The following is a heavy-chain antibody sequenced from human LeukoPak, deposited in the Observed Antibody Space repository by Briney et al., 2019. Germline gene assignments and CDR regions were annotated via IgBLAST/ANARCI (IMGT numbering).Heavy chain of an antibody. J-gene: IGHJ4*02. CDR1: GGTFSTYA. Sequence: ASVKVSCKASGGTFSTYAIGWVRQAPGQGLEWMGWISTYNDNTKYAQKLQGKVTMTTDTSTTTAYMELRSLRSDDTAVYYCARSAYCGGDCYSYYFDYWGQGTVVTVSS. V-gene: IGHV1-18*01. D-gene: IGHD2-21*02. CDR2: ISTYNDNT. CDR3: ARSAYCGGDCYSYYFDY.